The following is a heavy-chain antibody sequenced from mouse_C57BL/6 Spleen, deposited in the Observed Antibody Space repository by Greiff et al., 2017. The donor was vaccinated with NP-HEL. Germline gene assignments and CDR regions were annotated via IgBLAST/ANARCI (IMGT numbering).Heavy chain of an antibody. Sequence: VQLQQPGTELVKPGASVKLSCKASGYTFTSYWMHWVKQRPGHGLEWIGNINPSNGGTNYNEKFKSKATLTVDKSSSTAYMQLSSLTSEDSAVYYCEGGTIVYTVYFDVWGTGTTVPVSS. CDR1: GYTFTSYW. D-gene: IGHD2-5*01. CDR3: EGGTIVYTVYFDV. CDR2: INPSNGGT. J-gene: IGHJ1*03. V-gene: IGHV1-53*01.